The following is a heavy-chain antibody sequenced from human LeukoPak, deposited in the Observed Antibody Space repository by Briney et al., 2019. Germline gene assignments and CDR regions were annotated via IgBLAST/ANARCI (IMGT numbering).Heavy chain of an antibody. CDR3: ARSPFRQQVEPFDY. J-gene: IGHJ4*02. D-gene: IGHD6-13*01. V-gene: IGHV4-59*11. CDR1: GGSISSHY. Sequence: SETLSLTCTVSGGSISSHYWSWIRQPPGKGLDWIGYIYYSGSTNYNPSLKSRVTISVDTSKNQFSLQLNSVTPEDTAVYYCARSPFRQQVEPFDYWGQGALVTVSS. CDR2: IYYSGST.